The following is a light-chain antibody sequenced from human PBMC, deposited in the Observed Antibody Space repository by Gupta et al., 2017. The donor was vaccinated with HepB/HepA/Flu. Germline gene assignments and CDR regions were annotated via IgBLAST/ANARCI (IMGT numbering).Light chain of an antibody. CDR2: LGS. CDR1: QSLMHSNGYSY. V-gene: IGKV2-28*01. J-gene: IGKJ3*01. CDR3: RQSLHTPFT. Sequence: DIAMTQSPVSLPVTPGEPASISCRSSQSLMHSNGYSYLDWYLQKPGHSPQLLIYLGSSRAPGVPDRFSGSGSGTDFTLKISRVEAEDVGVYYCRQSLHTPFTFGPGTKVDIK.